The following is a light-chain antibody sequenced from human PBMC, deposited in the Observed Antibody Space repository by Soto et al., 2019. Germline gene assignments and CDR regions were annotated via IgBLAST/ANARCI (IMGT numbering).Light chain of an antibody. CDR2: DAS. J-gene: IGKJ4*01. Sequence: EIVVTQSPGTVSLSPGERATLSCRASQSVSNSYLAWYQQKPGQAPRLLIYDASSRATGIPDRFSDSGSGTDVTLTISRLEPEDFAVYYCQQYGSSVLTFGGGTKEEIK. CDR3: QQYGSSVLT. V-gene: IGKV3-20*01. CDR1: QSVSNSY.